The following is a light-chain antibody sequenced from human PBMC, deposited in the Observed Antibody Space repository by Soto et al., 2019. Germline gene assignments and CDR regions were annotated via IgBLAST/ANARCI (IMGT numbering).Light chain of an antibody. CDR1: QSVSNKY. CDR3: QQYGSSPLT. CDR2: GAS. V-gene: IGKV3-20*01. J-gene: IGKJ4*01. Sequence: EIVLTQSPGTLSLSPGERATLSCRASQSVSNKYLAWYQQKPGQAPRLLIYGASRRATGIPDRFSGSGSGTDFTLTISRLEPEDFAVYSCQQYGSSPLTFGGGTKVEIK.